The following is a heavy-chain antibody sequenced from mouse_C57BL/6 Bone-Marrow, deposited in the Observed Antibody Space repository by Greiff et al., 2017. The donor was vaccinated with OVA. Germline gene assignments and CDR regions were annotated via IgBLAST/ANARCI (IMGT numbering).Heavy chain of an antibody. CDR1: GYTFTSYD. CDR3: ARNYYGSSMDY. CDR2: IYPRDGST. D-gene: IGHD1-1*01. J-gene: IGHJ4*01. V-gene: IGHV1-85*01. Sequence: VQLVESGPELVKPGASVKLSCKASGYTFTSYDINWVKQRPGQGLEWIGWIYPRDGSTKYNEKFKGKATLTVDTSSSTAYMELHSLTSEDSAVYFCARNYYGSSMDYWGQGTSVTVSS.